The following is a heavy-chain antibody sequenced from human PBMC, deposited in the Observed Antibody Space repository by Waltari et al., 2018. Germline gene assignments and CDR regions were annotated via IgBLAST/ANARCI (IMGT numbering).Heavy chain of an antibody. V-gene: IGHV4-59*11. CDR2: MCYSGIT. D-gene: IGHD3-22*01. CDR3: ARAGYYDGGGYSFGAFDI. Sequence: QVQLQESGPGLVKPSETLSLICTVSGGSISSHYWNWIRQPPGKGPEWIGYMCYSGITNYTPSRKSRLTISVDTSKNQFSLKLKSVTAADTAVYYCARAGYYDGGGYSFGAFDIWGQGTVVTVSS. J-gene: IGHJ3*02. CDR1: GGSISSHY.